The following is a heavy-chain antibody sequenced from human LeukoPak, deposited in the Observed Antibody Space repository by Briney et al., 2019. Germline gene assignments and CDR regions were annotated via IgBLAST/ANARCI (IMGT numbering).Heavy chain of an antibody. CDR3: AKSRPYDYVWGSYPY. J-gene: IGHJ4*02. Sequence: GGSLRLSCAASGFTFSNAWMNWVRQAPGKGLEWVSAISGSGGSTYYADSVKGRFTISRDNSKNTLYLQMNSLRAEDTAVYYCAKSRPYDYVWGSYPYWGQGTLVTVSS. V-gene: IGHV3-23*01. CDR1: GFTFSNAW. D-gene: IGHD3-16*02. CDR2: ISGSGGST.